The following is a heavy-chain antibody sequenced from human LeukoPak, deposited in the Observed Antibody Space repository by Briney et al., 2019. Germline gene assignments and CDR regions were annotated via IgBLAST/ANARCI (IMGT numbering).Heavy chain of an antibody. Sequence: GGSLRLSCTASGFTFGDHAMSWVRQAPGKGLEWVGFIRSKAYRGTIEYAASVKGRFTISRDDSKSIAYLQMNSLKTEDTAVYYCTRGPILLWLHNGMDVWGQGTTVTVSS. V-gene: IGHV3-49*04. D-gene: IGHD5-18*01. J-gene: IGHJ6*02. CDR2: IRSKAYRGTI. CDR3: TRGPILLWLHNGMDV. CDR1: GFTFGDHA.